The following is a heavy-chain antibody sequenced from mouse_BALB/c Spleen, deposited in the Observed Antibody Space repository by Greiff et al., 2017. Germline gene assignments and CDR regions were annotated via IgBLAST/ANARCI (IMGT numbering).Heavy chain of an antibody. J-gene: IGHJ3*01. CDR3: ARQGTGTGFAY. V-gene: IGHV5-12-1*01. CDR1: GFAFSSYD. Sequence: EVQLVESGGGLVKPGGSLKLSCAASGFAFSSYDMSWVRQTPEKRLEWVAYISSGGGSTYYPDTVKGRFTISRDNAKNTLYLQMSSLKSEDTAMYYCARQGTGTGFAYWGQGTLVTVSA. D-gene: IGHD4-1*01. CDR2: ISSGGGST.